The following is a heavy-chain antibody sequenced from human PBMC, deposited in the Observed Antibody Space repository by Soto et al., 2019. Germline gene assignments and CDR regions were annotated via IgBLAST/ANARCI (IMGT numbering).Heavy chain of an antibody. CDR2: ITPILGRA. J-gene: IGHJ4*02. CDR3: ASASPPVWFDY. Sequence: AASVKVSCKASGGTFTSYTISWGRQAPGQGLEWMGRITPILGRANYAQEFQGRVTITGDKSTSTAYMELSSLRSEDTAVYYCASASPPVWFDYWGQGTLVTVSS. CDR1: GGTFTSYT. V-gene: IGHV1-69*02.